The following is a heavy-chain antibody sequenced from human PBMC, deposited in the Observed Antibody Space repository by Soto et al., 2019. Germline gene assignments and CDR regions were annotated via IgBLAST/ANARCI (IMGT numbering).Heavy chain of an antibody. D-gene: IGHD6-6*01. Sequence: QVHLVQSGAEVKKPGASVKVSCKGSGYAFTPYGITGVRQAPGQGLEGMGWFSAHNGNTNYAQKPQGRVTVTRDTSTSTAYMELRSLRSDATAVYYCARGRDGDYWGQGALVTVSS. J-gene: IGHJ4*02. CDR1: GYAFTPYG. V-gene: IGHV1-18*01. CDR3: ARGRDGDY. CDR2: FSAHNGNT.